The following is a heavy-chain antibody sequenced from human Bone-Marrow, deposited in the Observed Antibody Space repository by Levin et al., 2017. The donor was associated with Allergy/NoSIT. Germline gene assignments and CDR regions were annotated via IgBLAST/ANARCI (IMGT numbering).Heavy chain of an antibody. CDR2: ISYDGSNE. J-gene: IGHJ4*02. CDR1: GFTFSSYG. CDR3: AKDVFPWSVETATPPGG. Sequence: PGGSLRLSCAASGFTFSSYGMHWVRQAPGKGLEWVATISYDGSNEHYADSVKGRFTISKDNSKNTLYVQMNSLRDEDTAVYYCAKDVFPWSVETATPPGGWGQGTLVIVSS. D-gene: IGHD5-18*01. V-gene: IGHV3-30*18.